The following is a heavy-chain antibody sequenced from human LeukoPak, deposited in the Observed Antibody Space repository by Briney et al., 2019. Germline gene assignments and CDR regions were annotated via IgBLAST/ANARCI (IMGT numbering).Heavy chain of an antibody. J-gene: IGHJ4*02. Sequence: ASVKVSCKTSGYTFTRNAVHWVRQAPRQRLEWMGYIYTHNGDTKYSQKFQGRVTLTRDTSASTVYVELSSLTSEDTAVYYCGRGGSSGVDYWGQGTLVTVSS. CDR3: GRGGSSGVDY. CDR1: GYTFTRNA. CDR2: IYTHNGDT. V-gene: IGHV1-3*04. D-gene: IGHD2-15*01.